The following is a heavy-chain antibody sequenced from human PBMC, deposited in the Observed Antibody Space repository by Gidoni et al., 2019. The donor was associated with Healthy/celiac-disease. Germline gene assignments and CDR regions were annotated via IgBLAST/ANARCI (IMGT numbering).Heavy chain of an antibody. J-gene: IGHJ4*02. D-gene: IGHD5-18*01. Sequence: QVQLVQSGAEVKKPGSSVKVSCKASGGTFSSYTISWVRQAPGQGLEWMGRIITILGISNYAQKFQGRVTITADKSTSTAYMELSSLRSEDTAVYYCASMVTGGYWGQGTLVTVSS. V-gene: IGHV1-69*02. CDR1: GGTFSSYT. CDR2: IITILGIS. CDR3: ASMVTGGY.